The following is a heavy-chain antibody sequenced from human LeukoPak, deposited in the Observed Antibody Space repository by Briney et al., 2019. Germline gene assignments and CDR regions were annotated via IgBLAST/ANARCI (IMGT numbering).Heavy chain of an antibody. J-gene: IGHJ6*03. D-gene: IGHD4-23*01. Sequence: KPGGSLRLSCEASGFTFSDPYMSWIRQAPGKGLECLSYISGSGTDINYADSVRGRFTISRDNAKNSLYLQMNSLRAEDTAVYYCARDSSVTSMDVWGKGTTVTISS. V-gene: IGHV3-11*04. CDR2: ISGSGTDI. CDR1: GFTFSDPY. CDR3: ARDSSVTSMDV.